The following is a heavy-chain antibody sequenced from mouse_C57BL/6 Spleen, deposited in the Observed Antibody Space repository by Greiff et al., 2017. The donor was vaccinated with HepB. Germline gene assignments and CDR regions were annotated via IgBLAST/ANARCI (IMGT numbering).Heavy chain of an antibody. D-gene: IGHD1-1*01. CDR1: GYTFTSYG. CDR3: ARSGFTTVVPD. J-gene: IGHJ2*01. Sequence: QVQLQQSGAELARPGASVKLSCKASGYTFTSYGISWVKQRTGQGLEWIGEIYPRSGNTYYNEKFKGKATLTADKSSSTAYMELRNLTSEDSAVYCCARSGFTTVVPDWGQGTTLTVSS. CDR2: IYPRSGNT. V-gene: IGHV1-81*01.